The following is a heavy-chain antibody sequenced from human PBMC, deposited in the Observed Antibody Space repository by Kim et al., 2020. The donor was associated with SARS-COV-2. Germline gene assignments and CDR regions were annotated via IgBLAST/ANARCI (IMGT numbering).Heavy chain of an antibody. Sequence: GGSLRLSCAASGFTFSSYDMHWVRQATGKGLEWVSAIGTAGDTYYPGSVKGRFTISRENAKNSLYLQMNSLRAGDTAVYYCARDRCSGGSCYGVWFDPWGQGTLVTVSS. CDR3: ARDRCSGGSCYGVWFDP. CDR2: IGTAGDT. J-gene: IGHJ5*02. D-gene: IGHD2-15*01. CDR1: GFTFSSYD. V-gene: IGHV3-13*04.